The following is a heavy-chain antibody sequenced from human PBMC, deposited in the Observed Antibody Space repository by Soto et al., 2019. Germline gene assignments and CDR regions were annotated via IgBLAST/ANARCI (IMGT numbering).Heavy chain of an antibody. V-gene: IGHV4-31*03. Sequence: QVQLQESGPGLVKPSQTLSLTCTVSGGSISSGGYYWSWIRQHPGKGLEWIGYIYYSGSTYYNPSLKSRVNKSVDTSKNQFTLKLSSVTAADTAVYYCARDVAYDSQGEYFQHRGQGTLVTVSS. CDR2: IYYSGST. CDR1: GGSISSGGYY. J-gene: IGHJ1*01. D-gene: IGHD3-16*01. CDR3: ARDVAYDSQGEYFQH.